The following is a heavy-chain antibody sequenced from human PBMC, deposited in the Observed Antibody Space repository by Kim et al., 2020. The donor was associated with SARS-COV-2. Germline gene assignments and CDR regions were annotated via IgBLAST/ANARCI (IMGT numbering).Heavy chain of an antibody. CDR3: ARDRPGLFVSPLLDY. Sequence: GGSLRLSCAASGFTFSSYEMNWVRQAPGKGLEWVSYISSSGSTIYYADSVKGRFTISRDNAKNSLYLQMNSLRAEDTAVYYCARDRPGLFVSPLLDYWGQGTVVTVSS. CDR1: GFTFSSYE. D-gene: IGHD2-21*01. V-gene: IGHV3-48*03. CDR2: ISSSGSTI. J-gene: IGHJ4*02.